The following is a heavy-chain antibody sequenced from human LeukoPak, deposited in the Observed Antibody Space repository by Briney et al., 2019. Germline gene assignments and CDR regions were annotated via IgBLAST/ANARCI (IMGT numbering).Heavy chain of an antibody. D-gene: IGHD6-13*01. CDR1: GGSISSSSYY. Sequence: SETLSLTCTVSGGSISSSSYYWGWIRQPPGKGLEWIGSIYYSGSTYYTPSLQSRVTISVDMSKNQFSLKLSSVTAADTAVYYRARIAAAGTEYYFDYWGQGTLVTVSS. CDR3: ARIAAAGTEYYFDY. J-gene: IGHJ4*02. V-gene: IGHV4-39*01. CDR2: IYYSGST.